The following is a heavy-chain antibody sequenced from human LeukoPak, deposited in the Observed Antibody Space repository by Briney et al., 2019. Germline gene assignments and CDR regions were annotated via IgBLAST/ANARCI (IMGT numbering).Heavy chain of an antibody. CDR1: GFTFSSYE. V-gene: IGHV3-48*03. CDR2: ISSSGSTI. Sequence: GGSLRLSCAASGFTFSSYEMNWVRQAPGKGLEWVSYISSSGSTIYYADSVKGRFTISRDNAKNSLYLQMNSLRAEDTAVYCCARDLYYYGMDVWGQGITVTVSS. J-gene: IGHJ6*02. CDR3: ARDLYYYGMDV.